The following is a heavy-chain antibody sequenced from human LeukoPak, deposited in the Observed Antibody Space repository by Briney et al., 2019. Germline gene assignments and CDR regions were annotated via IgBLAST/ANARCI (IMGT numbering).Heavy chain of an antibody. V-gene: IGHV1-2*02. Sequence: ASVKVSCKASGSTFTGYYMHWWRQAPGHGLEWMGWINPNSGGTNYAQKFQGRVTMTRDTSISTAYMELSRLRSDDTAVYYCARTFYSNCFDYWGQGTLVTVSS. D-gene: IGHD4-11*01. CDR2: INPNSGGT. J-gene: IGHJ4*02. CDR1: GSTFTGYY. CDR3: ARTFYSNCFDY.